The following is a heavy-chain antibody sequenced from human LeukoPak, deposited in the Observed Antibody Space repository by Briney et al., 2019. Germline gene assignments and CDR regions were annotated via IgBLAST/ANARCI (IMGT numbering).Heavy chain of an antibody. Sequence: GGSLRLSCAASGFTFSNYAMSWVRQAPGKGLEWVSGIGGSGGTTDYADSVKGRFTISRDNSKNTLYLQMNSLRAEDTAVYYCARLYSYGYYYYMDVWGKGTTVTVSS. CDR2: IGGSGGTT. CDR3: ARLYSYGYYYYMDV. V-gene: IGHV3-23*01. CDR1: GFTFSNYA. J-gene: IGHJ6*03. D-gene: IGHD5-18*01.